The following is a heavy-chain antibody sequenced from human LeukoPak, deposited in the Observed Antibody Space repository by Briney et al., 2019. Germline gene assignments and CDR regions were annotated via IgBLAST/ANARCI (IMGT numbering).Heavy chain of an antibody. Sequence: GESLKISCKASGYSFTSYWIGWVRQMPGKGLEWMGIIYPGDSDTRYSPSFQGQVTISADKSISTAYLQWSSLKASDTAMYYCASSDSSTSYYYGMDVWGQGTTVTVSS. CDR3: ASSDSSTSYYYGMDV. D-gene: IGHD2-2*01. J-gene: IGHJ6*02. CDR1: GYSFTSYW. V-gene: IGHV5-51*01. CDR2: IYPGDSDT.